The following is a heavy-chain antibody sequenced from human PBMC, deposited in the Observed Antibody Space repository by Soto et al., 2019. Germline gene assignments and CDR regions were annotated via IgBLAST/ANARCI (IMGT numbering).Heavy chain of an antibody. D-gene: IGHD3-10*01. Sequence: VSLRLSCAASGFTFSSHWMHWVRQAAGKGLVWVSRINPGGSSTSYADSVKGRFTISRDNAKNTMYLQMNSLRAEDTAVYYCARAGGADFWGQGTVVTVSS. J-gene: IGHJ4*02. CDR2: INPGGSST. CDR3: ARAGGADF. CDR1: GFTFSSHW. V-gene: IGHV3-74*01.